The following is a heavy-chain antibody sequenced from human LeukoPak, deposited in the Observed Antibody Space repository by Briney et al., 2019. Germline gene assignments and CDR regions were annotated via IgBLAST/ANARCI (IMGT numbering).Heavy chain of an antibody. J-gene: IGHJ4*02. CDR3: ARVPYSSGWYYFDY. Sequence: GGSLRLSCVASGFTFNDYAMGWVRQAPGKGLEWVSYISSSGSAIYYADSVKGRFTISRDNAKNSLYLQMNSLRAEDAAVYYCARVPYSSGWYYFDYWGQGTLVTVSS. V-gene: IGHV3-11*04. D-gene: IGHD6-19*01. CDR1: GFTFNDYA. CDR2: ISSSGSAI.